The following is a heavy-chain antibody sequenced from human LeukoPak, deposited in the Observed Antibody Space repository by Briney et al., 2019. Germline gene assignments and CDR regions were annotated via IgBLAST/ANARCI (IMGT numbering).Heavy chain of an antibody. CDR1: GGTFSSYA. J-gene: IGHJ4*02. CDR3: ARVSVMVVVVAAIDY. CDR2: IIPILGIA. Sequence: ASVKVSCKASGGTFSSYAISWVRQAPGQGLEWMGRIIPILGIANYAQKFQGRVTITADKSTSTAYMELSSLRSEDTAVYYCARVSVMVVVVAAIDYWGQGTLVTVSS. V-gene: IGHV1-69*04. D-gene: IGHD2-15*01.